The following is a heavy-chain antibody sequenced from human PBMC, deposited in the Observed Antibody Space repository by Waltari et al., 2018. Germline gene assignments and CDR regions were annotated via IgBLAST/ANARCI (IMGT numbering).Heavy chain of an antibody. CDR3: ARVTTYYDFWSGSNWFDP. Sequence: QVQLQESGPGLVKPSETLSLTCAVSGYSISSGYYWGWIRQPPGKGLEWIGSIYHSGSTYYNPALKSRVTISVDTSKNQFSLKLSSVTAADTAVYYCARVTTYYDFWSGSNWFDPWGQGTLVTVSS. CDR2: IYHSGST. D-gene: IGHD3-3*01. CDR1: GYSISSGYY. V-gene: IGHV4-38-2*01. J-gene: IGHJ5*02.